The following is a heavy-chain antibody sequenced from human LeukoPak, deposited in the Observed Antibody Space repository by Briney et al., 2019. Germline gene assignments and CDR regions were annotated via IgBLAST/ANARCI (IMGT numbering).Heavy chain of an antibody. D-gene: IGHD3-9*01. V-gene: IGHV1-69*05. Sequence: SVKVSCKASGGTFSSYAISWVRQAPGQGLEWMGRIIPIFGTANYAQKFQGRVTITTDESTSTAYMEPSSLRSEDTAVYYCARDDILTGHAFDIWGQGTMVTVSS. CDR3: ARDDILTGHAFDI. CDR1: GGTFSSYA. CDR2: IIPIFGTA. J-gene: IGHJ3*02.